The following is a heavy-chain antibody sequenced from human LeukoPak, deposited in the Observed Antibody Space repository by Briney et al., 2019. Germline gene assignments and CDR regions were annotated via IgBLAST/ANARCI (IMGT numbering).Heavy chain of an antibody. Sequence: GGSLRLSCAASGFTFSSYAMSWVRQAPGKGLEWVSSISGSGGTTYYADSVKGRFTISRDNSKNTLYLQMNSLRAEDTAVYYCAKHSSSGNHYFDYWGQGTLVTVSS. CDR1: GFTFSSYA. V-gene: IGHV3-23*01. J-gene: IGHJ4*02. D-gene: IGHD6-19*01. CDR3: AKHSSSGNHYFDY. CDR2: ISGSGGTT.